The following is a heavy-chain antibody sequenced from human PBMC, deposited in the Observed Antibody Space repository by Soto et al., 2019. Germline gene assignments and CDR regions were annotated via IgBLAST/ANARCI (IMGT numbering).Heavy chain of an antibody. V-gene: IGHV1-18*01. CDR3: AGGGGSGSYYYYYGMDV. CDR2: ISAYNGNT. Sequence: VASVKVSCKASGYTFTSYGISWVRQAPGQGLEWMGWISAYNGNTNYAQKLQGRVTMTRNTSISTAYMELSSLRSEDTAVYYCAGGGGSGSYYYYYGMDVWGQGTTVTVSS. CDR1: GYTFTSYG. J-gene: IGHJ6*02. D-gene: IGHD3-10*01.